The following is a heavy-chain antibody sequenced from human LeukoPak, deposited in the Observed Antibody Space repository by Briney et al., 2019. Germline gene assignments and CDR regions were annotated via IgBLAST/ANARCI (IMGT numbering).Heavy chain of an antibody. J-gene: IGHJ3*02. Sequence: SETLSLTCTVSGGSISPYYWSWIRQPPGKGLEWIGYIYYSGSTNYNPSLKSRVIISVDTSKNQFSLKRSSVTAADTAVYYCAKYGYNYAFDIWGQGTMVTVSS. CDR2: IYYSGST. CDR3: AKYGYNYAFDI. CDR1: GGSISPYY. D-gene: IGHD5-24*01. V-gene: IGHV4-59*01.